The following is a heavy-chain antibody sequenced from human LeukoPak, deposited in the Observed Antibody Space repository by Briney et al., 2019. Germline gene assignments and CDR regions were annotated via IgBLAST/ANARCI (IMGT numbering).Heavy chain of an antibody. D-gene: IGHD5-12*01. CDR1: GGSISSYY. J-gene: IGHJ4*02. CDR3: ARYGGYGHY. CDR2: IYYSGST. Sequence: PSETLSLTCTVSGGSISSYYWSWIRQPPGKGLEWIGNIYYSGSTNYNPSLKSRVTISVDTSKNQFSLKLSSVTAADTAVYYCARYGGYGHYWGQGTLVTVSS. V-gene: IGHV4-59*01.